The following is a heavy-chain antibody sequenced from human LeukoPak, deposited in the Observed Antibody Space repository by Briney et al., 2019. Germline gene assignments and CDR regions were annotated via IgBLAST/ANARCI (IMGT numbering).Heavy chain of an antibody. CDR2: IYSGGST. D-gene: IGHD1-14*01. J-gene: IGHJ4*02. V-gene: IGHV3-53*01. Sequence: AGGSLRLSCAASGLTVSSTYMSWVRQAPGKGLEWVSIIYSGGSTNYADSVKGRFTISRDNSKNTLYLQMNSLRPEAPAFFYCAVLGYLTGGADFWGQGSLVTVSS. CDR3: AVLGYLTGGADF. CDR1: GLTVSSTY.